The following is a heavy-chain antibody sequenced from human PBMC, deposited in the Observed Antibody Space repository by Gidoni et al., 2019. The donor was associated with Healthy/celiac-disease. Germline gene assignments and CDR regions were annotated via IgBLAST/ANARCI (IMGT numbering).Heavy chain of an antibody. CDR2: IYHSGST. Sequence: QVQLQESGPGLVKPSETLSLTCAVSGYSISSGYYWGWIRQPPGKGLEWIGSIYHSGSTYYNPSLKSRVTISVDTSKNQFSLKLSSVTAADTAVYYCARDTPHDSSGYHPDWGQGTLVTVSS. V-gene: IGHV4-38-2*02. D-gene: IGHD3-22*01. CDR3: ARDTPHDSSGYHPD. J-gene: IGHJ4*02. CDR1: GYSISSGYY.